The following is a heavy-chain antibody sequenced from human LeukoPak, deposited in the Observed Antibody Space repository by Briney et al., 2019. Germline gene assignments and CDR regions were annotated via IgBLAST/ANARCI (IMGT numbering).Heavy chain of an antibody. CDR3: ARGRFKSSIAARPMGYYGMDV. CDR2: IKHSGST. J-gene: IGHJ6*02. V-gene: IGHV4-34*01. CDR1: GGSFSGYY. D-gene: IGHD6-6*01. Sequence: SETLSLTCAVYGGSFSGYYWSWIRQPPGKWLEWIGEIKHSGSTNYNPSLKSRVTISVDTSKNQFSLKLSSVTAADTAVYYCARGRFKSSIAARPMGYYGMDVWGQGTTVTVSS.